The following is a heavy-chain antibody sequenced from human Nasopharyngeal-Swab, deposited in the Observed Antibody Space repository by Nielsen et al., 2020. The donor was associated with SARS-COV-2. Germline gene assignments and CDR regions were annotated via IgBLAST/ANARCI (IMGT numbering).Heavy chain of an antibody. CDR2: IRGKAYGGTT. CDR3: TRFDFWSGYYPDY. CDR1: GFTFGDYA. J-gene: IGHJ4*02. Sequence: GESLKISCTASGFTFGDYAMSWFRQAPGKGLEWVGFIRGKAYGGTTEYAASVKGRFTISRDDSKSIAYLQMNSLKTEDTAVYYCTRFDFWSGYYPDYWGQGTLVTVSS. D-gene: IGHD3-3*01. V-gene: IGHV3-49*03.